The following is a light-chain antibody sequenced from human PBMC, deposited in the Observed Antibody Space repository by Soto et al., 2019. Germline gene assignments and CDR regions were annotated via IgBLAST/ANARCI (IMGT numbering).Light chain of an antibody. J-gene: IGKJ1*01. CDR1: QSVSRG. V-gene: IGKV1-5*03. Sequence: DIQMTQSPSTLSASVGDRVTITCRASQSVSRGLAWYQQKPGKAPKLLIYKASTLESGVPSRFRGSGSGTEFTLAISSLQPDDSATYYCHQYNDNWTFGQGTKVEIK. CDR3: HQYNDNWT. CDR2: KAS.